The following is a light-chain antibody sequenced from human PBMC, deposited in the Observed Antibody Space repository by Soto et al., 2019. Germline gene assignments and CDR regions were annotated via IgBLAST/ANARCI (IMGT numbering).Light chain of an antibody. V-gene: IGKV1-5*01. CDR2: DAS. J-gene: IGKJ1*01. CDR3: QQYHTFWT. Sequence: DIQMTQSPSTLSASVGDRVTIACRANQTITRWLAWYQQKPGKPPKLLIFDASTLESGVPSRFSGSGYGTEFTLTISSLQPEDFATYYCQQYHTFWTFGQGTTVEVK. CDR1: QTITRW.